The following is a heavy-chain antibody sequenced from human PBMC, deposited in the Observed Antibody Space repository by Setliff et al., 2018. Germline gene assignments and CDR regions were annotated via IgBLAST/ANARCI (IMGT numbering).Heavy chain of an antibody. J-gene: IGHJ4*03. CDR3: ARGYYNFLSGYYTPYYFDY. V-gene: IGHV4-59*01. CDR2: IYYSGNT. CDR1: GGSIRNYY. Sequence: SETLSLTCTVSGGSIRNYYWSWIRQPPGKGLEWIGYIYYSGNTNYNPSLKSRVTISVDTSKNQFSLKLSSVTAADTAVYFCARGYYNFLSGYYTPYYFDYWGKGTTVTVSS. D-gene: IGHD3-3*01.